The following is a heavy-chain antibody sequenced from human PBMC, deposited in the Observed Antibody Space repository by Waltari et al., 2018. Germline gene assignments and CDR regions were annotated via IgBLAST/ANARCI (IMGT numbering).Heavy chain of an antibody. Sequence: QVQLQESGPGLVKPSETLSLTCTVSGGSISSYYWSWIRQPPGKGLEWIGYIYYSGSTNYNTSLKSRVTISVDTSKNQFSLKLSSVTAADTAVYYCARVSSSWLNYYYYMDVWGKGTTVTISS. CDR1: GGSISSYY. D-gene: IGHD6-13*01. CDR2: IYYSGST. V-gene: IGHV4-59*01. J-gene: IGHJ6*03. CDR3: ARVSSSWLNYYYYMDV.